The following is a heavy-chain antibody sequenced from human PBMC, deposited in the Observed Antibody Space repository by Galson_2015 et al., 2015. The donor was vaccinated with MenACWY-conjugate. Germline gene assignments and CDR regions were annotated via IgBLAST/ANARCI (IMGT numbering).Heavy chain of an antibody. D-gene: IGHD6-6*01. J-gene: IGHJ4*02. Sequence: QSGAEVKKPGESLKISCKGSGYTSTSYWIGWVRQMPGKGLEWMGIIYPDESETRYSPSFQGQVTISADKSTNTAYLQWGSLKASDTAMYYCARLLEYYFDYWGQGTLVTVSS. V-gene: IGHV5-51*01. CDR3: ARLLEYYFDY. CDR1: GYTSTSYW. CDR2: IYPDESET.